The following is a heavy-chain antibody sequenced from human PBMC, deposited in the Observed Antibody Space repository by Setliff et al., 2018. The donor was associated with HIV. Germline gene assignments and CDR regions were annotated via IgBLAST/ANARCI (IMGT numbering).Heavy chain of an antibody. CDR3: AREPAPNIVGATPYAFDI. D-gene: IGHD1-26*01. J-gene: IGHJ3*02. CDR2: IYYSGST. V-gene: IGHV4-59*11. Sequence: PSETLSLTCTVSGGSISSHYWSWIRQPPGKGLEWIGSIYYSGSTNYNPSLKSRVTISVDTSKNQFSLKLSSVTAADTAVYYCAREPAPNIVGATPYAFDIWGQGTTVTVSS. CDR1: GGSISSHY.